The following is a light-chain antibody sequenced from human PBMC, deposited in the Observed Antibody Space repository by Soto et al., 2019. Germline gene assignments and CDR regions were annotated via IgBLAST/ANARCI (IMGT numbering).Light chain of an antibody. CDR2: EAT. Sequence: QSALTQPASVSGSPGQSITISCTGTSSDIGTYHLVSWYQHHPGNAPKLMIYEATKRPSGVSRRFSGSKSGNTASLTISGLQTEDDADYYCCSYAGGSTLVFGGGTKVTVL. CDR3: CSYAGGSTLV. J-gene: IGLJ3*02. CDR1: SSDIGTYHL. V-gene: IGLV2-23*01.